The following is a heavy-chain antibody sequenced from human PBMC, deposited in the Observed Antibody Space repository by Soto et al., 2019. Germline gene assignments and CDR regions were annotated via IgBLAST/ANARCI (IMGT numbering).Heavy chain of an antibody. Sequence: GGSLRLSCAASGFTVSSNYMSWVRQAPGKGLEWVSVIYSGGSTYYADSVKGRFTISRDNSKNTLYLQMNSLRAEDTAVYYCARVHCGGDCYSPLYYFDYWGQGTLVTVSS. V-gene: IGHV3-53*01. CDR2: IYSGGST. D-gene: IGHD2-21*02. J-gene: IGHJ4*02. CDR3: ARVHCGGDCYSPLYYFDY. CDR1: GFTVSSNY.